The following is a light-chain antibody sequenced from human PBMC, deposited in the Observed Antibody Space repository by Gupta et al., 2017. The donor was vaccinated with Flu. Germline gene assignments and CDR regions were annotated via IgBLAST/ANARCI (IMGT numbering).Light chain of an antibody. J-gene: IGLJ3*02. Sequence: QSALTQPASVPGSPGQSITISCTGTSSDIGRYNYVSWYQQHPGKAPKLMIYEVTNRPSGISNRFSGSKSGNTASLTIAGLQAEDEADYYCGSYTTSNTWVFGGGTKLTVL. CDR1: SSDIGRYNY. V-gene: IGLV2-14*01. CDR3: GSYTTSNTWV. CDR2: EVT.